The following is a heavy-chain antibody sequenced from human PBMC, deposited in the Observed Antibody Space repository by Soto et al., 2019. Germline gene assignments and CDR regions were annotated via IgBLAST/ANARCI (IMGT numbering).Heavy chain of an antibody. CDR1: GFTFRTTG. J-gene: IGHJ4*02. Sequence: EVQLLESGGGLVQPGGSLRLSCTTSGFTFRTTGILWLRQPPGRWLEWVSAIGPEPSNTKYTDSVKGRFIISRDNSKNTVFLQMTSLGAEDTALYYCTTARHCSSDACPAAEWGQGTLITVSS. D-gene: IGHD2-2*01. V-gene: IGHV3-23*01. CDR3: TTARHCSSDACPAAE. CDR2: IGPEPSNT.